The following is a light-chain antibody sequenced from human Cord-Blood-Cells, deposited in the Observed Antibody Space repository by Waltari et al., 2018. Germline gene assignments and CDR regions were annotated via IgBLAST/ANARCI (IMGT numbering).Light chain of an antibody. Sequence: EIVLTQSPGTLSLSPGERATLSCRASQGVSGSYLAWYQQKPGQAPRLLIYGASSRATGIPDRFSGSGSGTDFTLTISRLEPEDVAVYYCQQYGSSLMYTFGQGTKLEIK. V-gene: IGKV3-20*01. CDR1: QGVSGSY. CDR3: QQYGSSLMYT. CDR2: GAS. J-gene: IGKJ2*01.